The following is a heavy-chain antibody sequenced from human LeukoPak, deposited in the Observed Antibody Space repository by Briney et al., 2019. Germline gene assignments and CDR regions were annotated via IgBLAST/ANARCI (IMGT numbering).Heavy chain of an antibody. Sequence: PETLSLTCTVSGGSISSYYWSWIRQPAGKGLEWIGRIYTSGSTNYNPSLKSRVTMSVDTSKNQFSLKLSSVTAADTAVYYCAREKFVVVPAAASYYYYMDVWGKGTTVTVSS. CDR1: GGSISSYY. V-gene: IGHV4-4*07. D-gene: IGHD2-2*01. CDR3: AREKFVVVPAAASYYYYMDV. J-gene: IGHJ6*03. CDR2: IYTSGST.